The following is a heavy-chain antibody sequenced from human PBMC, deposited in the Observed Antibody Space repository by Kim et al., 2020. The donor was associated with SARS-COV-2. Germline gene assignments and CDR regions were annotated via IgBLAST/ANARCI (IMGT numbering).Heavy chain of an antibody. J-gene: IGHJ6*02. D-gene: IGHD6-19*01. Sequence: GGSLRLSCAASGFTFDDYAMHWVRQAPGKGLEWVSGISWNSGSIGYADSVKGRFTISRDNAKNSLYLQMNSLRAEDTALYYCAKELGPGIAVAATYGMDVWGQGTTVTVSS. V-gene: IGHV3-9*01. CDR2: ISWNSGSI. CDR1: GFTFDDYA. CDR3: AKELGPGIAVAATYGMDV.